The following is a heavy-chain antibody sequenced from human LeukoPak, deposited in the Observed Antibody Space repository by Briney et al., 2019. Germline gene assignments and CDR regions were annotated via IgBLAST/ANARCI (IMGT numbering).Heavy chain of an antibody. J-gene: IGHJ3*02. CDR2: IYYSGNT. Sequence: PSETLSLTCTVSGYSISSGYYWGWIRQPPGKGLEWIGSIYYSGNTYYNPSLKSRVTISVDTSKNQFSLKLSSVTAADTAVYYCARYGAGTWTVPAFDIWGQGTMVTVSS. CDR1: GYSISSGYY. D-gene: IGHD6-19*01. CDR3: ARYGAGTWTVPAFDI. V-gene: IGHV4-38-2*02.